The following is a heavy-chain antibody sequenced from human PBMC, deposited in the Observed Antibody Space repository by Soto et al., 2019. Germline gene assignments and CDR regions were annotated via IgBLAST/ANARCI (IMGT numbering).Heavy chain of an antibody. V-gene: IGHV3-48*02. CDR1: GFTIDNYG. Sequence: GGSLRLSCAASGFTIDNYGMSWVRQVPGKGLEWVSYISSSSSTIYYADSVKGRFTISRDNAKNSLYLQMNSLRDEDTAVYYCARDSDYYDSSGFDYWGQGTLVTVSS. CDR2: ISSSSSTI. CDR3: ARDSDYYDSSGFDY. D-gene: IGHD3-22*01. J-gene: IGHJ4*02.